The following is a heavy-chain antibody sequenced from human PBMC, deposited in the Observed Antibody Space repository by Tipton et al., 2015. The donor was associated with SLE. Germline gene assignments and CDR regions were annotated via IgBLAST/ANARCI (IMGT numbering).Heavy chain of an antibody. D-gene: IGHD3-16*02. Sequence: TLSLTCTVSGGSFSSRIYYWSWIRQHPGKGLEWIGYIHYSGTTYYNPSLRSRLVISVDTSKKHFSLQLRSVTAADTALYYCARATYSVIVNAFDIWGQGTMVTVSS. CDR2: IHYSGTT. J-gene: IGHJ3*02. CDR3: ARATYSVIVNAFDI. CDR1: GGSFSSRIYY. V-gene: IGHV4-31*03.